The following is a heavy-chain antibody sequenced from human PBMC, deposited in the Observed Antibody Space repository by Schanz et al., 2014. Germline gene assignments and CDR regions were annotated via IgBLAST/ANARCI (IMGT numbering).Heavy chain of an antibody. CDR1: GFAFSSFA. J-gene: IGHJ6*02. D-gene: IGHD4-17*01. V-gene: IGHV3-7*01. CDR3: ARVRAYDYGAEAHGMDV. Sequence: EVFLVESGGGLVQPGGSLRLSCAASGFAFSSFALSWVRQSPGKGLEWVAKINPDGSGKYYVVSVEGRFTISRDNAKKSLDLHMNSLTAEDTAVYYCARVRAYDYGAEAHGMDVWGHGTTVTFSS. CDR2: INPDGSGK.